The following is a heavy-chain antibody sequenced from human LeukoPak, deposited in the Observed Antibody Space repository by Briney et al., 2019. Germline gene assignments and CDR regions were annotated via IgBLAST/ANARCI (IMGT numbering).Heavy chain of an antibody. CDR3: AKEEDSRGYPEAYWYFDL. Sequence: SETLSLTCTVSGYSINSGYFWGWIRQPPGKGLEWIGSIYHSGTTYYNPSLKSRVTISVDTSRNQFSLELRSVTAADTAVYYCAKEEDSRGYPEAYWYFDLWGRGTLVTVSS. J-gene: IGHJ2*01. D-gene: IGHD3-22*01. V-gene: IGHV4-38-2*02. CDR2: IYHSGTT. CDR1: GYSINSGYF.